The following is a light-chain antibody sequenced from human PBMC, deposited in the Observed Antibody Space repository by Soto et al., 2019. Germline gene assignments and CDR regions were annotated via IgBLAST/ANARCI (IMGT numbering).Light chain of an antibody. CDR1: SSDVGDYKF. V-gene: IGLV2-8*01. CDR3: SSYAGNNNVV. J-gene: IGLJ2*01. Sequence: QSALTQPPSASGSPGQSVTISCTGTSSDVGDYKFVSWYQLHPGKAPKLLMYEVNRRPSGVPDRFSGSKSGNTASLTVSGLQAEDEAEYYCSSYAGNNNVVFGGGTKLTVL. CDR2: EVN.